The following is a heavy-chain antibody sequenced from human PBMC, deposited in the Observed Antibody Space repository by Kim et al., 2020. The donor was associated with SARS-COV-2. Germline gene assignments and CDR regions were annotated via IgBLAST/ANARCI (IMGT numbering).Heavy chain of an antibody. CDR1: GFTFSSYA. Sequence: GGSLRLSCAASGFTFSSYAMQWVRQAPGKGLEWVAVISYDGSNKYYADSVKGRFTISRDNSKNTLYLQMNSLRAEDTDVYYCARDPRTDTVATISNWFDPWGQGTLVTVSS. D-gene: IGHD5-12*01. CDR2: ISYDGSNK. CDR3: ARDPRTDTVATISNWFDP. V-gene: IGHV3-30*04. J-gene: IGHJ5*02.